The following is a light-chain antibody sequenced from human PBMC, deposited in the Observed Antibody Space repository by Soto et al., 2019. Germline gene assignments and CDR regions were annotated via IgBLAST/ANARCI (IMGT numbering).Light chain of an antibody. J-gene: IGKJ2*01. CDR3: QQYNNWPPYT. CDR2: GVS. V-gene: IGKV3-15*01. CDR1: QSVRSD. Sequence: EIVMTQSPATLSVSPGEGATLSCRASQSVRSDLAWYQHKPGLAPRLLIYGVSTRATGIPVRFSGSGSGTEFTLSISSLQSEDFAVYYCQQYNNWPPYTFGQGTKLEIK.